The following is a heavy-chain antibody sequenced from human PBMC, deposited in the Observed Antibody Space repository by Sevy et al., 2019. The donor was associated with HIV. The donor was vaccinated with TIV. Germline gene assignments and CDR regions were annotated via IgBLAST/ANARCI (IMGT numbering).Heavy chain of an antibody. CDR2: VNNDGSGQ. CDR1: GFTFTNFW. J-gene: IGHJ4*02. Sequence: GGSLRLSCAASGFTFTNFWMSWVRQAPGKGLEWVANVNNDGSGQKYADSVKGPFIISRDNAKNSLYLQMNSLRTEDTAVYYCARNSGNWGQGTLVTVSS. D-gene: IGHD6-19*01. V-gene: IGHV3-7*01. CDR3: ARNSGN.